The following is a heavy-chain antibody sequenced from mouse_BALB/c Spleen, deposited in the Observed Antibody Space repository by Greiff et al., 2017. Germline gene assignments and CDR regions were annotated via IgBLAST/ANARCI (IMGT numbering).Heavy chain of an antibody. CDR1: GYTFTSYV. Sequence: VQLQQSGPELVKPGASVKMSCKASGYTFTSYVMHWVKQKPGQGLEWIGYINPYNDGTKYNEKFKGKATLTSDKSSSTAYMELSSLTSEDSAVYYCARDITTVPMDYWGQGTSVTVSS. CDR3: ARDITTVPMDY. V-gene: IGHV1-14*01. D-gene: IGHD1-1*01. CDR2: INPYNDGT. J-gene: IGHJ4*01.